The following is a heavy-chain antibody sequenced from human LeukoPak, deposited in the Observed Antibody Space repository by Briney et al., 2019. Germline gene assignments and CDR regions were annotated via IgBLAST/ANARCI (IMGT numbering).Heavy chain of an antibody. Sequence: GESLKISCKGSGYSFSNYWIGWVRQMPGKGLEWMGIIYPGDSDTRYGPSFQGQVTISADKSITTAYLQWSSLKASDSAMYYSARRFTYSSSSAPFDYWGQGTLVTVSS. V-gene: IGHV5-51*01. D-gene: IGHD6-6*01. J-gene: IGHJ4*02. CDR2: IYPGDSDT. CDR3: ARRFTYSSSSAPFDY. CDR1: GYSFSNYW.